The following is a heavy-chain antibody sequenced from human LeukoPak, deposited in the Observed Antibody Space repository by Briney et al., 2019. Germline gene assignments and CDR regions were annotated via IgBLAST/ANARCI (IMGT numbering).Heavy chain of an antibody. D-gene: IGHD2-15*01. Sequence: GGSLRLSCAASGFTFSSYAMHWVRQAPGKGLEWVAVISYDGSNKYYADSVKGRFTISRDNSKSTLYLQMNSLRAEDTAVYYCASLGGIVVVVAATSDAFDIWGQGTMVTVSS. CDR3: ASLGGIVVVVAATSDAFDI. CDR2: ISYDGSNK. V-gene: IGHV3-30-3*01. J-gene: IGHJ3*02. CDR1: GFTFSSYA.